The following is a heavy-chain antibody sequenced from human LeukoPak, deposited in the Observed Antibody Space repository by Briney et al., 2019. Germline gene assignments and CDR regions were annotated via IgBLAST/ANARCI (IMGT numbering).Heavy chain of an antibody. CDR3: ARHGVGLRNFDY. CDR2: IYYSGST. CDR1: GGSISSYY. V-gene: IGHV4-59*08. Sequence: SETLSLTCTVSGGSISSYYWSWIRQPPGKGLEWIGYIYYSGSTNYNPSLKSRVTISVDTSKHQISLKLSSVTAADTAVYYCARHGVGLRNFDYWGQGTLVTVSS. J-gene: IGHJ4*02. D-gene: IGHD3-16*01.